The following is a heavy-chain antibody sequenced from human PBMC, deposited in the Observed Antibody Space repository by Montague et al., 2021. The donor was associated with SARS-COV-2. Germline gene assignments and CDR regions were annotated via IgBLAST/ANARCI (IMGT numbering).Heavy chain of an antibody. CDR3: ARASWIVATVPDY. Sequence: YRSISYAASGSSFSSYHMNWVRQAPGKGLEWVSSISPSGDYIYSADSLKGRFIISRDNAKNSLYLQMSSLRAEDTAIYYCARASWIVATVPDYWGRGTLVTVSS. J-gene: IGHJ4*02. CDR2: ISPSGDYI. CDR1: GSSFSSYH. D-gene: IGHD5-12*01. V-gene: IGHV3-21*01.